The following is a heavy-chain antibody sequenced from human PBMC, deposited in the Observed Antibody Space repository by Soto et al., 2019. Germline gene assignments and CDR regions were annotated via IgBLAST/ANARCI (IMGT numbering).Heavy chain of an antibody. CDR3: ARDGSSGYSSSWYGADY. CDR1: GGSISSYY. Sequence: QVQLQESGPGLVKPSETLSLTCTVSGGSISSYYWSWIRQPPGKGLEWIGYIYYSGSTNYNPSLKSRVTISVDTSKNQFSLKLSSVTAADTAVYYCARDGSSGYSSSWYGADYWGQGTLVTVSS. V-gene: IGHV4-59*01. D-gene: IGHD6-13*01. CDR2: IYYSGST. J-gene: IGHJ4*02.